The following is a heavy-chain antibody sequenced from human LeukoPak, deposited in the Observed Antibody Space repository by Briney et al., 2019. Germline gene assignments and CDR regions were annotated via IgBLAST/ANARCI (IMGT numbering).Heavy chain of an antibody. CDR2: ISSNGANT. D-gene: IGHD1-26*01. CDR3: VKEYSGSYFRWFDP. J-gene: IGHJ5*02. CDR1: GFTFSSYA. V-gene: IGHV3-64D*09. Sequence: GGSLRLSCSASGFTFSSYAMHCVREAPGEGLVYVSAISSNGANTYYADSVKGRITISRDNSKNTLYLQMSSLRAEDTAVYYCVKEYSGSYFRWFDPWGQGTLVTVST.